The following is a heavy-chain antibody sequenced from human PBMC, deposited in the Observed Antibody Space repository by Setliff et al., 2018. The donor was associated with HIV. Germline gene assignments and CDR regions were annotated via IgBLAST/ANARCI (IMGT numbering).Heavy chain of an antibody. V-gene: IGHV1-2*02. CDR3: AGVPGGGGNWFDP. CDR1: GYSFTAYH. CDR2: INPNSGGT. J-gene: IGHJ5*02. Sequence: ASVKVSCKASGYSFTAYHMHWVRQAPGQGLEWMGWINPNSGGTNYAQKFQGRVTMTRDTSIITAYMELSSLTSADTAVYYCAGVPGGGGNWFDPWGQGTLVTVSS. D-gene: IGHD3-16*01.